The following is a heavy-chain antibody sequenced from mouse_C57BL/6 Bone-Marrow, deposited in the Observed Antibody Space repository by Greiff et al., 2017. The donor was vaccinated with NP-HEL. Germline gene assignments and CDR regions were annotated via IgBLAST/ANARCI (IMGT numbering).Heavy chain of an antibody. J-gene: IGHJ4*01. CDR2: IHPNSGST. CDR3: ARPSGLYAMDY. Sequence: QVQLQQPGTELVKPGASVKLSCKASGYTFTSYWMHWVKQRPGQGLEWIGMIHPNSGSTNYNEKFKSKATLTVDKSSSTAYMQLSSLTSEDSAVYYCARPSGLYAMDYWGQGTSVTVSS. CDR1: GYTFTSYW. V-gene: IGHV1-64*01. D-gene: IGHD3-2*02.